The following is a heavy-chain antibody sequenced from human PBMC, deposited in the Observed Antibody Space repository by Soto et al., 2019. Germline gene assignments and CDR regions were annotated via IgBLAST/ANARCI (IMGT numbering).Heavy chain of an antibody. D-gene: IGHD3-10*01. CDR3: ARGPPLNYGSGSYFNHGLDV. Sequence: QVQLQESGPGLVKPSQTLSLTCTVSGGSINSGGYYWSWIRQHPGKGLEWIGNIYFNGLTYYNPSLKSPVTISEDPSKNQFSLNLSSVTAADTAVYYCARGPPLNYGSGSYFNHGLDVWGQGTTVTVSS. CDR1: GGSINSGGYY. CDR2: IYFNGLT. V-gene: IGHV4-31*01. J-gene: IGHJ6*02.